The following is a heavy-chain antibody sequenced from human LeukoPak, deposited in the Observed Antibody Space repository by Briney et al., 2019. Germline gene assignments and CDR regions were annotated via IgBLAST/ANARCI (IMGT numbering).Heavy chain of an antibody. Sequence: GGSLRLSCAASGFTFSSYGMHWVRQAPGKGLEWVAVISYDGSNKYYADSVKGRFTISRDNSKNTLYLRMNSLRAEDTAVYYCANRRGYDTNFDYWGQGTLVTVSS. CDR3: ANRRGYDTNFDY. D-gene: IGHD5-12*01. CDR1: GFTFSSYG. CDR2: ISYDGSNK. V-gene: IGHV3-30*18. J-gene: IGHJ4*02.